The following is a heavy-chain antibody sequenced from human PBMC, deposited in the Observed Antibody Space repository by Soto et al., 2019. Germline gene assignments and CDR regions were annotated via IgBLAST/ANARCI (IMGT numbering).Heavy chain of an antibody. J-gene: IGHJ4*02. Sequence: HLVESGGGLVRPGGSLRLSCAASGFNLRDFYMSWIRQAPGKGLEWVAYIGSSSKTIIYTDSVRGRFTISRDNAENSLYSQMNRLQAGDTALYSCARNSEHFAFWGQGTLVTVSS. V-gene: IGHV3-11*01. D-gene: IGHD1-26*01. CDR1: GFNLRDFY. CDR2: IGSSSKTI. CDR3: ARNSEHFAF.